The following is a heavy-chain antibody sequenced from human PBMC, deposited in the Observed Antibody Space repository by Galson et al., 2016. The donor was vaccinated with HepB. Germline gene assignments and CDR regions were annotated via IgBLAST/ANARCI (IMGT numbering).Heavy chain of an antibody. CDR2: ISSSSNFI. V-gene: IGHV3-21*04. D-gene: IGHD3-10*01. J-gene: IGHJ4*02. CDR1: GFDSSSYR. Sequence: SLRLSCAASGFDSSSYRMNWVRQAPGKGLDWVATISSSSNFIYYADSVKGRFTISRDNAKNSLYLQMSNLRAEDTAVYYCARGAGAGYWGQGTLVTVSS. CDR3: ARGAGAGY.